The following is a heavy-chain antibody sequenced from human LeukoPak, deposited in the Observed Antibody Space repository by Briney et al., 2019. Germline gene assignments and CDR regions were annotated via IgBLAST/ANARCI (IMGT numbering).Heavy chain of an antibody. Sequence: PGGSLRLSCAASEFTFSNYWMHWVRQAPGKGLVWVSRIKPDGSNTDYADFVRGRFTISRDNAKNTLYLQMNSLRPEDTAVYFFVNLDYPDPSFGGGQGTLVTVSS. V-gene: IGHV3-74*01. J-gene: IGHJ4*02. CDR2: IKPDGSNT. CDR3: VNLDYPDPSFG. CDR1: EFTFSNYW. D-gene: IGHD3-10*01.